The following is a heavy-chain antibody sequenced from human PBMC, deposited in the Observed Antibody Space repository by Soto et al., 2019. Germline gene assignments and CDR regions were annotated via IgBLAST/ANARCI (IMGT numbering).Heavy chain of an antibody. CDR2: ISTYNGHT. CDR3: ARSLQIQLWHDDY. V-gene: IGHV1-18*04. Sequence: QVQLVQSGGELRKPGASVKVSCKTSGYTFTTYGISWVRQAPGQGLEWMGWISTYNGHTNYAQKLQGRVAMTTEPSTGTAYMELRSLRTDDTAVYYCARSLQIQLWHDDYWGQGTLVTVSS. CDR1: GYTFTTYG. D-gene: IGHD5-18*01. J-gene: IGHJ4*02.